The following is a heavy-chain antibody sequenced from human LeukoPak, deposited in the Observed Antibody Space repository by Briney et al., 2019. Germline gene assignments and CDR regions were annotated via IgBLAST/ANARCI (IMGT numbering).Heavy chain of an antibody. CDR2: IIPILGIA. Sequence: ASVKVSCKASGGTFSSYAISWVRQAPGQGFEWMGRIIPILGIANYAQKFQGRVTITADKSTSTAYMELSSLRSEDTAVYYCARESHYYDSSGYERHAFDIWGQGTMVTVSS. V-gene: IGHV1-69*04. J-gene: IGHJ3*02. CDR3: ARESHYYDSSGYERHAFDI. CDR1: GGTFSSYA. D-gene: IGHD3-22*01.